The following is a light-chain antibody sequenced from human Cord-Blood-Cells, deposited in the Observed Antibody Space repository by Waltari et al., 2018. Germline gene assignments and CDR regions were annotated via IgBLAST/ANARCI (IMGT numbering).Light chain of an antibody. Sequence: DIQMTQSPSSLSASVGDRVTSTCQASQEISNYVNWYHQKPGKAPKPLIYDAANLETGVPSRFSGSGSGTDFTFTIRSLKTEDIATYYCQQYDNLPPYTLGQGTKLEIK. CDR2: DAA. CDR1: QEISNY. J-gene: IGKJ2*01. V-gene: IGKV1-33*01. CDR3: QQYDNLPPYT.